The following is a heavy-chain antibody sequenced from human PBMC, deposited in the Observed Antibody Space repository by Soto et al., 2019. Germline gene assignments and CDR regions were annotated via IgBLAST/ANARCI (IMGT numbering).Heavy chain of an antibody. D-gene: IGHD6-19*01. CDR1: GGSISSYY. V-gene: IGHV4-59*01. CDR3: ARSDSSGWY. Sequence: SQTLSLTCTVSGGSISSYYWSWIRQPPGKGLEWIGYIYYSGSTNYNPSLKSRVTISVDTSKNQFSLKLSSVTAADTAVYYCARSDSSGWYWGQGTLVTVSS. CDR2: IYYSGST. J-gene: IGHJ4*02.